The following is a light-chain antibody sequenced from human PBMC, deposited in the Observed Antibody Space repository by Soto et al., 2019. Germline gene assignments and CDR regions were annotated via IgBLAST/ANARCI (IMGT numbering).Light chain of an antibody. Sequence: DIQMTQSPSSLSASVGDRVTVSCRASQNIGTYLNWYQQKSGKAPEVLISDASSLQSGVPSRFSGSGSGTDFILTISSLQPDDFATYYCQYYAGVWTFGQGTKVDIK. J-gene: IGKJ1*01. CDR2: DAS. V-gene: IGKV1-39*01. CDR1: QNIGTY. CDR3: QYYAGVWT.